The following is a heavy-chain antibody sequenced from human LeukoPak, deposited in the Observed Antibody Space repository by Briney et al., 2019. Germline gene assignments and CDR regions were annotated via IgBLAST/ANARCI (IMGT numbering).Heavy chain of an antibody. CDR2: IYYSGST. J-gene: IGHJ1*01. Sequence: SETLSLTCSASGGSINSHYWSWIRQPPGKGLEWIGYIYYSGSTTYNPSLKSRVTISVEASKNQFTLELTSVTAADTAVYYCARPAYDGSDYEYFQHWGQGTLVTVSS. D-gene: IGHD3-22*01. CDR3: ARPAYDGSDYEYFQH. V-gene: IGHV4-59*11. CDR1: GGSINSHY.